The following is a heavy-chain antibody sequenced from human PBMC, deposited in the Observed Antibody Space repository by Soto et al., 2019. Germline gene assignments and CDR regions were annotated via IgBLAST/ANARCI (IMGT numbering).Heavy chain of an antibody. CDR2: IKSKTDGGTT. CDR3: TTERRYCSGGSCYSSNWFDP. CDR1: GFTFSNAW. V-gene: IGHV3-15*01. J-gene: IGHJ5*02. Sequence: EVQLVESGGGLVKPGGSLRLSCAASGFTFSNAWISWVRQAPGKGLEWVGRIKSKTDGGTTDYAAPVKGRFTISRDDSKNTLYLQMNSLKTEDTAVYYCTTERRYCSGGSCYSSNWFDPWGQGTLVTVSS. D-gene: IGHD2-15*01.